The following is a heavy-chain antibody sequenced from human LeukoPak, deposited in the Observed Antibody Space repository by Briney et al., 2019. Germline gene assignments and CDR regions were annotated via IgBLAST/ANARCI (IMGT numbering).Heavy chain of an antibody. V-gene: IGHV1-2*02. D-gene: IGHD7-27*01. CDR3: ASDLTGDASTPFAC. J-gene: IGHJ4*02. CDR2: ISCSSGDT. Sequence: GASVKVSCKASGYTFTRYHIHWIRQAPGQGLEWLGWISCSSGDTHYAQKFQGRVTVTRDTSIDTAYMDLSTLTTADTAVEYRASDLTGDASTPFACCGEGWLLTVSS. CDR1: GYTFTRYH.